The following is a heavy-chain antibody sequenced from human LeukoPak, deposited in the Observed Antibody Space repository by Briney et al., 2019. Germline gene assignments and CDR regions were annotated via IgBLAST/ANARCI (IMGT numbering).Heavy chain of an antibody. CDR2: IYYSGST. D-gene: IGHD1-1*01. V-gene: IGHV4-30-4*01. CDR3: ARGTGTPWFDY. J-gene: IGHJ4*02. Sequence: SQTLSLTCTVSGGSISIGDYYWRWIRQPPGKGLEWIGYIYYSGSTYYNPSLKSRVTISVDTSKNQFSLKLSSVTAADTAVYYCARGTGTPWFDYWGQGTLVTVSS. CDR1: GGSISIGDYY.